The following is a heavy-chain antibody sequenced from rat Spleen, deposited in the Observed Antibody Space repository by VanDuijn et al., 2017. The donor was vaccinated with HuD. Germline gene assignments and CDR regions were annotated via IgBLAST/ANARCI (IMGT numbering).Heavy chain of an antibody. CDR2: ISYDGSST. Sequence: EVQLVVSDGGLVQPGRSLKLSCAASGFTFSDYYMAWVRQAPTKGLEWVATISYDGSSTYYRDPEKGRFTISRDNAKSTLYLQMDSLRSQDTATYYCTRLYYNNWFAYWGQGTLVTVSS. CDR3: TRLYYNNWFAY. CDR1: GFTFSDYY. D-gene: IGHD1-1*01. V-gene: IGHV5-29*01. J-gene: IGHJ3*01.